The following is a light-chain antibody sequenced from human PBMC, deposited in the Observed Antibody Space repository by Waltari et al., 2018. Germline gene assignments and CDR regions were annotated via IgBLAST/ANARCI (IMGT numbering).Light chain of an antibody. CDR3: SSYAGNNNLPV. CDR1: SSDIGDYNY. V-gene: IGLV2-8*01. Sequence: QSALTQPPSASGSPGQSVTISCTGTSSDIGDYNYVSWYQQHPGKAPKRMIYDVTKRPSGVPDRFSGSKSGNTASLTVSGLQAEDEADYYCSSYAGNNNLPVFGGGTKLTVL. J-gene: IGLJ2*01. CDR2: DVT.